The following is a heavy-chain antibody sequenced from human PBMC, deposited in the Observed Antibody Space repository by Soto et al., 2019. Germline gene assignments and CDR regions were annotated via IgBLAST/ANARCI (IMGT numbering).Heavy chain of an antibody. V-gene: IGHV3-11*01. CDR2: ISSSGGSI. D-gene: IGHD6-6*01. Sequence: QVQLVESGGGLVKPGGSLRLSCAASGFTFSDYYMSWIRQAPGKGLEWVSYISSSGGSIYYADSVKGRFTISRDNAKNSLYRQMNSLRAEDTAVYYCARKKRYSSSSHLDSWGQGTLVTVSS. CDR3: ARKKRYSSSSHLDS. CDR1: GFTFSDYY. J-gene: IGHJ4*02.